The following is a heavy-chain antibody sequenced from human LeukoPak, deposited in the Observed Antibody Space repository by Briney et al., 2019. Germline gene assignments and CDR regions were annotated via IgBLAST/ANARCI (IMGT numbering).Heavy chain of an antibody. CDR3: AREDIVVVPAARLVSWFDP. CDR1: GGSISSYN. V-gene: IGHV4-59*01. D-gene: IGHD2-2*01. Sequence: SETLSLTCTVSGGSISSYNWGWIRQPPGKGLEWIGYIYYSGSTNYNPSLKSRVTISVDTSKNQFSLKLSSVTAADTAVYYCAREDIVVVPAARLVSWFDPWGQGTLVTASS. CDR2: IYYSGST. J-gene: IGHJ5*02.